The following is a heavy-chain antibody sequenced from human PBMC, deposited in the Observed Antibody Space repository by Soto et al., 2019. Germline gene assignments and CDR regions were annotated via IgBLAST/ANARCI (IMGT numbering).Heavy chain of an antibody. CDR2: ISGSGGST. Sequence: PGGSLNLSCAASGFTVSNDAISWFRHAPVTVLEWVSSISGSGGSTYYADSVKGRFTISRDNSKNTLYLQMNSLRAEDTAVYYCATYSGNYERYGVYYGMDVWGQGTTVTVSS. CDR3: ATYSGNYERYGVYYGMDV. V-gene: IGHV3-23*01. D-gene: IGHD1-26*01. CDR1: GFTVSNDA. J-gene: IGHJ6*02.